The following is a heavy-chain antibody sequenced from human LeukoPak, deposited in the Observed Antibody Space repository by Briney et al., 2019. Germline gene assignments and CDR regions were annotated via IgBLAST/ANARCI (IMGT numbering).Heavy chain of an antibody. CDR1: GGSVSSSSYY. D-gene: IGHD3-16*01. Sequence: SETLSLTCTVSGGSVSSSSYYWGWIRQPPGKGLEWIGSIYYSWNTIYNPSLKSRVTISLDTSKNQFSLKVSSVTAADTAVYYCARTYVANSFDIWGQGTMVTVSS. J-gene: IGHJ3*02. V-gene: IGHV4-39*07. CDR2: IYYSWNT. CDR3: ARTYVANSFDI.